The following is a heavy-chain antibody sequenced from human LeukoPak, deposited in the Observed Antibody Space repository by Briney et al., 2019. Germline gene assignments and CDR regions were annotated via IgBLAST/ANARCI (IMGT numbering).Heavy chain of an antibody. D-gene: IGHD1-26*01. CDR2: ISYDGSNK. CDR3: ARDGEVWYSGSYYGYYFDY. Sequence: PGGSLRLSCAASGFTFSSYAMHWVRQAPGKGLEWVAVISYDGSNKYYADSVKGRFTISRDNSKNTLYLQMNSLRAEDTAVYYCARDGEVWYSGSYYGYYFDYWGQGTLVTVSS. V-gene: IGHV3-30-3*01. J-gene: IGHJ4*02. CDR1: GFTFSSYA.